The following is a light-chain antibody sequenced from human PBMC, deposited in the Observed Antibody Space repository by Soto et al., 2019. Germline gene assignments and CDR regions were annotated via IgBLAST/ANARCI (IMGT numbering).Light chain of an antibody. V-gene: IGKV3-15*01. CDR1: QSVSNN. J-gene: IGKJ1*01. Sequence: EIVMTQSPATLSVSPGERATLSCRASQSVSNNLAWFQHKAGQAPRLLIYGASTRATAIPARFSGSGSGTEFTLTISSLQSEDFAVYYCHQYNNWPRTFGQGTKVDNK. CDR2: GAS. CDR3: HQYNNWPRT.